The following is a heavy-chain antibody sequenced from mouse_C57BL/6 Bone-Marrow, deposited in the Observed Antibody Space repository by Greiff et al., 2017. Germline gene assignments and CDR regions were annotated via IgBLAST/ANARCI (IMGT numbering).Heavy chain of an antibody. CDR1: GYTFTDYY. V-gene: IGHV1-76*01. Sequence: VQVVESGAELVRPGASVKLSCKASGYTFTDYYINWVKQRPGQGLEWIARIYPGSGNTYYNEKFKGKATLTAEKSSSTAYMQLSSLTSEDSAVYFCARKGEYYFDYWGQGTTLTVSS. CDR2: IYPGSGNT. J-gene: IGHJ2*01. CDR3: ARKGEYYFDY.